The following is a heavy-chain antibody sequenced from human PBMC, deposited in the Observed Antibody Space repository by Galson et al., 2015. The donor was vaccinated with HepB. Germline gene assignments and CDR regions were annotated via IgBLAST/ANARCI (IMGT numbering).Heavy chain of an antibody. Sequence: SLRLSCAASGFIFSSHAMSWVRQAPGKGLEWVSIISSSADGTYYADSVRGRFTISRDNSKNTLYLQMNNLRAEDTAVYYCTKSGLSGPTPAAVDYWGQGTLVTVSS. CDR3: TKSGLSGPTPAAVDY. CDR2: ISSSADGT. D-gene: IGHD2-2*01. V-gene: IGHV3-23*01. J-gene: IGHJ4*02. CDR1: GFIFSSHA.